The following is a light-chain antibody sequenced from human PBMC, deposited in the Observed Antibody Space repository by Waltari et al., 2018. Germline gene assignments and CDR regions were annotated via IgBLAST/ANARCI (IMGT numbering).Light chain of an antibody. J-gene: IGKJ1*01. Sequence: DIQMTQSPSSLSASVGDRVTITCRASQSISSYFNWYQQKPGKAPKRLIYAASSLQSGVPSRFSGSGSGTDFTLTISSLQPEDVAVYYCQQYYDTPQTFGQGTKVEIK. V-gene: IGKV1-39*01. CDR3: QQYYDTPQT. CDR2: AAS. CDR1: QSISSY.